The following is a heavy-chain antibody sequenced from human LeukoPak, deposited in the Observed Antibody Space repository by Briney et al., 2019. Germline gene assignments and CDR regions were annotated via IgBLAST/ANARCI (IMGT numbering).Heavy chain of an antibody. V-gene: IGHV3-33*01. CDR2: TWYDGSKQ. D-gene: IGHD5-24*01. CDR3: ARDGDGYDLDN. Sequence: PGRSLRLSCAASGFTFSNYGFHWVRQAPGKGLEWVAVTWYDGSKQFSADSVKGRFTIAKDNSNNTVYLQMNSLRVDDTAVYYCARDGDGYDLDNWGQGTLVTVSS. J-gene: IGHJ4*02. CDR1: GFTFSNYG.